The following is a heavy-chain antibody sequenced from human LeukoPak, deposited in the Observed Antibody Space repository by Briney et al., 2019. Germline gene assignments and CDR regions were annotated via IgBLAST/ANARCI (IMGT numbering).Heavy chain of an antibody. CDR1: GFTVSSNY. V-gene: IGHV3-66*01. CDR2: IYSGGRT. Sequence: GGSLRLSCVASGFTVSSNYMTWVRQAPGKGLEWVSIIYSGGRTYYADSVKGRFTISRDNSKNTLYLQMNSLRGEDTAVYYCARVFHLIDHWGQGTLVTVSS. J-gene: IGHJ4*02. CDR3: ARVFHLIDH.